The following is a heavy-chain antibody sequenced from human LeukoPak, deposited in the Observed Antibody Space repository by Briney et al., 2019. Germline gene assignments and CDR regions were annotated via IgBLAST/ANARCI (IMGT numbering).Heavy chain of an antibody. CDR3: ARGRIRRYYYYYMDV. Sequence: SETLSLTCAVYGGSFSGYYWSWIRQPPGKGLEWIGEINHSGSTNYNPSFKSRITISVDTSKNQFSLKLSSVTAADTAVYYCARGRIRRYYYYYMDVWGKGTTVTVSS. CDR2: INHSGST. CDR1: GGSFSGYY. V-gene: IGHV4-34*01. J-gene: IGHJ6*03. D-gene: IGHD1-14*01.